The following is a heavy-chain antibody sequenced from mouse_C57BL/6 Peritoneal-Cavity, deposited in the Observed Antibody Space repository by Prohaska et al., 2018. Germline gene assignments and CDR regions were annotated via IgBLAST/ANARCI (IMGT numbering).Heavy chain of an antibody. Sequence: SFTLSFKASFYTFTSYWITWVKQRPGQGLEWIGDIYPGSGSTNYNEKFKSKATLTGDTSSSTAYMQLSSLSYEDCDVYYRANKAYFDYRRRATTL. J-gene: IGHJ2*01. CDR2: IYPGSGST. CDR3: ANKAYFDY. CDR1: FYTFTSYW. V-gene: IGHV1-55*01.